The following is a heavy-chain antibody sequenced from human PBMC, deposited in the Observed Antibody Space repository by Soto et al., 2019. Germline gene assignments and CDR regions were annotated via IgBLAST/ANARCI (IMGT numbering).Heavy chain of an antibody. J-gene: IGHJ4*02. CDR1: GGTFSSYA. CDR2: IIPIFGTA. CDR3: AKLDVVVVAATFFDY. D-gene: IGHD2-15*01. Sequence: GASVKVSCKASGGTFSSYAISWVRQAPGQGLEWMGGIIPIFGTANYAQKFQGRVTITADESTSTAYMELSSLRSEDTAVYYCAKLDVVVVAATFFDYWGQGTLVTVSS. V-gene: IGHV1-69*13.